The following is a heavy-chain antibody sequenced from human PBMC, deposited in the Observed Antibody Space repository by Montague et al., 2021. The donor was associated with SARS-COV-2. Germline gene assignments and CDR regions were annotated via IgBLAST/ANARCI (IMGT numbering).Heavy chain of an antibody. J-gene: IGHJ6*02. V-gene: IGHV3-33*06. CDR1: GFTFSSYG. CDR2: IWYDGSNK. CDR3: AKEDIVVMDV. Sequence: SLRLSFSASGFTFSSYGMHWVRQAPGKGLEWVAVIWYDGSNKYYADSVKGRFTISRNNSKNTLYPQMNSLRAEDTAVYYCAKEDIVVMDVWGQGTTVTVSS. D-gene: IGHD2-15*01.